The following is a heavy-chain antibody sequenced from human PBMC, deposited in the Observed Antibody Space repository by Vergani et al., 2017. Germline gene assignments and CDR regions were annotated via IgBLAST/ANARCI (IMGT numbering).Heavy chain of an antibody. J-gene: IGHJ3*01. Sequence: QVQLQASGPGRVKPSQTLSLTCTMSGGSISAGYYFWSWIRQPAGKGLEWLGHISASGNASHSPSLKTRVSMSVDTSKNQFSLTVTSVTAADTAIYFCAGRSGGYYGGGKVHPLRTAFDVWGHGTVVTVSS. D-gene: IGHD4-23*01. V-gene: IGHV4-61*02. CDR1: GGSISAGYYF. CDR3: AGRSGGYYGGGKVHPLRTAFDV. CDR2: ISASGNA.